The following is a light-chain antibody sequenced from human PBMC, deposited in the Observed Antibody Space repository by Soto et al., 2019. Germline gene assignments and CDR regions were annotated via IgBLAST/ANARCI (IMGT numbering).Light chain of an antibody. J-gene: IGKJ3*01. V-gene: IGKV1-39*01. CDR2: AAS. CDR1: QTISTY. Sequence: DIQMTPSPSSLSASVGDRVTITCRASQTISTYLNWYQQKPGKAPKLLIHAASSVQSGVPSRFSGSGSGTDFTLTISSRQPEDFETYYCQQSYRAPLTFGPGTKVDIK. CDR3: QQSYRAPLT.